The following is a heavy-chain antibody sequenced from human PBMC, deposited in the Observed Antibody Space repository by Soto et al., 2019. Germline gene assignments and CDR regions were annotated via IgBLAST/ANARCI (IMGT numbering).Heavy chain of an antibody. CDR3: AKDSYSDFWSGHYYYFDF. D-gene: IGHD3-3*01. Sequence: EVQLLEYGGGLVQPGGSLRLSCAASRFTFSTFAMSWVRQAPGKGLEWVAAISGGGANTYYADSVKGRFTISRDNSKNTLYLQMDSLRAEDTAIYFCAKDSYSDFWSGHYYYFDFWGQGTLVTVSS. V-gene: IGHV3-23*01. CDR2: ISGGGANT. CDR1: RFTFSTFA. J-gene: IGHJ4*02.